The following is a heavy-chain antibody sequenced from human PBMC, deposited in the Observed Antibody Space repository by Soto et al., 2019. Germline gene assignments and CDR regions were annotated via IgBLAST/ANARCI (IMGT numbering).Heavy chain of an antibody. CDR2: ISAYNGNT. V-gene: IGHV1-18*01. CDR1: GYTFTSYG. J-gene: IGHJ6*02. Sequence: ASVKVSCKASGYTFTSYGISWVRQAPGQGLEWMGWISAYNGNTNYAQKLQGRVTMTTDTSTSTAYMELRSLRSDDTAVYYCARDRGSLDWVNYYGMDVWGQGTTVTVS. CDR3: ARDRGSLDWVNYYGMDV. D-gene: IGHD1-26*01.